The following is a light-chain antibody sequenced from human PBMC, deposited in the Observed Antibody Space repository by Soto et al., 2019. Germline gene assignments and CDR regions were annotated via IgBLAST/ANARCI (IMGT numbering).Light chain of an antibody. V-gene: IGLV2-14*01. CDR1: SSDVGGHNS. CDR3: SSYTSDITYV. J-gene: IGLJ1*01. CDR2: EVS. Sequence: SVLTQPASVSGSPGQSITIACTGTSSDVGGHNSVSWYQQHPGKAPKILIYEVSDRPSGVSDRFSGSKSGNTASLTISGLQAEDEADYYCSSYTSDITYVFGTGTKATVL.